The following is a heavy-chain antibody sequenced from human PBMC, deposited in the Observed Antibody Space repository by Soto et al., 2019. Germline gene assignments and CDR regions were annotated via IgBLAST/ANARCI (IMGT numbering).Heavy chain of an antibody. Sequence: EVQLVESGGGLVQPGGSLRLSCAASGFTFSSFEMNWVRQAPGKGLEWISYISGSGSTIYYADSVKGRFTTSRDNAKNSLYLQMNTLSAEDPALYYCARDSRNSYGLDVWGQGTTVTVSS. J-gene: IGHJ6*02. CDR3: ARDSRNSYGLDV. CDR1: GFTFSSFE. V-gene: IGHV3-48*03. CDR2: ISGSGSTI.